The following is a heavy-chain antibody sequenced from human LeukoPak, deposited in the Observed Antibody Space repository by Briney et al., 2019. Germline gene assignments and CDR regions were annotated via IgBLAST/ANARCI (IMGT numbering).Heavy chain of an antibody. CDR3: ARGLPGTTITGGFDY. V-gene: IGHV1-2*02. D-gene: IGHD5-24*01. Sequence: ASVKVSCKASGYTFTGYYVHWVRQAPGQGLEWMGWISPNSGGTNYAQKFQGRVTVTRDTSISTAYMKLSSLRPDDTAVYYCARGLPGTTITGGFDYWGQGTLVTVSS. J-gene: IGHJ4*02. CDR1: GYTFTGYY. CDR2: ISPNSGGT.